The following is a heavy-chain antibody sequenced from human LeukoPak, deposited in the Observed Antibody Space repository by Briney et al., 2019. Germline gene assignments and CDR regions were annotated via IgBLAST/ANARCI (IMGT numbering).Heavy chain of an antibody. CDR1: GFTFNDYY. J-gene: IGHJ5*02. CDR3: TKDPNGDYIGAFDP. CDR2: INIGGTNT. Sequence: PGGSLRLSCAASGFTFNDYYMSWIRQAPGKGLEWLSYINIGGTNTHYADSVKGRFTISRDNSKNTLYLQMNSLRADDTAIYYCTKDPNGDYIGAFDPWGQGTLVTVSS. V-gene: IGHV3-11*05. D-gene: IGHD4-17*01.